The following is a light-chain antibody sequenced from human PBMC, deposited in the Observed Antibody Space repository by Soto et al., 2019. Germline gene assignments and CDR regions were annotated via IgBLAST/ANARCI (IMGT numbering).Light chain of an antibody. CDR1: QSVGGS. J-gene: IGKJ1*01. Sequence: EIVMTQSPATLSVSPGERATLSCRASQSVGGSLAWYQQKPGQAPRLLIYGASTRATGIPARYSGSGSGTEFTLNLSGLQAEGCAVYYRQQYNDWRPWPFGQGTKVE. V-gene: IGKV3-15*01. CDR2: GAS. CDR3: QQYNDWRPWP.